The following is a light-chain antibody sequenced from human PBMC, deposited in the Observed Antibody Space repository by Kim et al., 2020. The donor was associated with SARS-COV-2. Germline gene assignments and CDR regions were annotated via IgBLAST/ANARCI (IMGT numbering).Light chain of an antibody. CDR2: GKN. CDR3: NSRDSSNNHLV. Sequence: ALGQTVRNTCQGDSLRNYYASWYQQKPGQAPVLVIYGKNDRPSGIPDRFSGSRTGNTASLTITGAQAEDEADYYCNSRDSSNNHLVFGGGTQLTVL. CDR1: SLRNYY. J-gene: IGLJ2*01. V-gene: IGLV3-19*01.